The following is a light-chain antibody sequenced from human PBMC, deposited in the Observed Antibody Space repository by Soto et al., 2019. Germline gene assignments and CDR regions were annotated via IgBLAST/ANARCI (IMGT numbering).Light chain of an antibody. J-gene: IGKJ1*01. V-gene: IGKV4-1*01. CDR2: WAS. Sequence: DIVMTQSPDSLAVSLGERATINCKSSQSVLYSSNNKNYLTWYQQKPGQPPKVLIYWASTRESGVPDRFSGSGSGTDFTLTISSLQAEEVAVYYCQQCYSTPRTFGQGTKVEIK. CDR1: QSVLYSSNNKNY. CDR3: QQCYSTPRT.